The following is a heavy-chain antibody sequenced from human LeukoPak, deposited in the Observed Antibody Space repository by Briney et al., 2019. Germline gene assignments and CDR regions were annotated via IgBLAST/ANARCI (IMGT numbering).Heavy chain of an antibody. D-gene: IGHD1-26*01. Sequence: SETLSLTCTVSGGYISTYYWSWIRQPAGEGLEWLGRIYSSGSANYNPSLKSRLAMSVDTSKNQFSLRLSSVTAADTAVYYCARNKRLGWERADTTFDYWGQGTLVTVSS. CDR3: ARNKRLGWERADTTFDY. CDR1: GGYISTYY. J-gene: IGHJ4*02. CDR2: IYSSGSA. V-gene: IGHV4-4*07.